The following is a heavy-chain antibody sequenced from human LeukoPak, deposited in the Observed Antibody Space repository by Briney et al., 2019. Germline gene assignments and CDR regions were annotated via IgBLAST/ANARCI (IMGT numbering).Heavy chain of an antibody. Sequence: AGESLKISCKGSGYTFTNYWIGWVRLMPGKGLEWMGIIFPRDSDTRYSPSFQGQVAISADKSIRTAYLQWSSLKASDTAMYYCARHKGDGSSWYPDFYYYGLDVWGQGTTVTVS. CDR2: IFPRDSDT. CDR1: GYTFTNYW. V-gene: IGHV5-51*01. CDR3: ARHKGDGSSWYPDFYYYGLDV. J-gene: IGHJ6*02. D-gene: IGHD6-13*01.